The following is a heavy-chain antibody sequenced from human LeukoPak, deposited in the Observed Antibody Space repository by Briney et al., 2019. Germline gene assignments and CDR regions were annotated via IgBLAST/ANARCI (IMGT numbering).Heavy chain of an antibody. D-gene: IGHD4-17*01. CDR3: ARQHGDYRPPYYYYMDG. CDR2: IYYSGST. Sequence: SETLSLTCTVSGVSISSYYWSWIRQPPGEGREGFVYIYYSGSTNYHPSLKSPVTISLDTPQNQFSLKLSSATAADTAGYYSARQHGDYRPPYYYYMDGWSKGTTVTVYS. V-gene: IGHV4-59*08. CDR1: GVSISSYY. J-gene: IGHJ6*03.